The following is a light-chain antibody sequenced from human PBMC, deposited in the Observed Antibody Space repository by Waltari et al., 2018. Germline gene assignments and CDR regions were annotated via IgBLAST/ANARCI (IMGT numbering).Light chain of an antibody. CDR1: QSISSY. CDR3: QQSYSTPFT. Sequence: DIQMTQSPSSLSASVGDRVTITCRASQSISSYLNWYQQKPGKAPKLLIYAASSLQSGVPSRFSGSGSGTDFTLTISSLQPEDFPTYYCQQSYSTPFTFGPGTKVDIK. J-gene: IGKJ3*01. V-gene: IGKV1-39*01. CDR2: AAS.